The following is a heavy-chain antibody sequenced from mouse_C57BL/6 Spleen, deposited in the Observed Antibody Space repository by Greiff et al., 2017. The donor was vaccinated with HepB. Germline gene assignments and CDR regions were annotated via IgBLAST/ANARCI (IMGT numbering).Heavy chain of an antibody. CDR1: GYTFTSYW. CDR3: ARGDGYPYAMDY. CDR2: IHPNSGST. Sequence: VQLQQPGAELVKPGASVKLSCKASGYTFTSYWMHWVKQRPGQGLEWIGMIHPNSGSTNYNEKFKSKATLTVDKSSSTAYMQLSSLTSEDSAVYYCARGDGYPYAMDYWGQGTSVTVSS. V-gene: IGHV1-64*01. D-gene: IGHD2-3*01. J-gene: IGHJ4*01.